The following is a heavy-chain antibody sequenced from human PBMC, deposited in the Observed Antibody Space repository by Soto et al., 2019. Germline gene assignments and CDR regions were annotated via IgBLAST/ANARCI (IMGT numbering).Heavy chain of an antibody. V-gene: IGHV3-30-3*01. CDR1: GFTFSSYA. CDR2: ISYDGSNK. Sequence: QVQLVESGGGVVQPGRSLRLSCAASGFTFSSYAMHWVRQAPGKGLEWVAVISYDGSNKYYADSVKGRFTISRDNSKNTLYLQMNSLRAEATAVYYCARDEHYYDSSGPRSDAFDIWGQGTMVTVSS. J-gene: IGHJ3*02. CDR3: ARDEHYYDSSGPRSDAFDI. D-gene: IGHD3-22*01.